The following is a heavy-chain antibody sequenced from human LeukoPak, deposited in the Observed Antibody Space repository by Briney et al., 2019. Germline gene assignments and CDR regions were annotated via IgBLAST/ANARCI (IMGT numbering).Heavy chain of an antibody. Sequence: PGGSLRLSCAASGFTFNNYWMSWVRQAPGKGLEWVANIKHDEIEKYYVDSVKGRFTISRDNAKNSLFLQMNSLRVEDTAIYYCTRVPHGDYWSSDYWGQGTLVTVSS. V-gene: IGHV3-7*01. CDR2: IKHDEIEK. J-gene: IGHJ4*02. D-gene: IGHD4-17*01. CDR3: TRVPHGDYWSSDY. CDR1: GFTFNNYW.